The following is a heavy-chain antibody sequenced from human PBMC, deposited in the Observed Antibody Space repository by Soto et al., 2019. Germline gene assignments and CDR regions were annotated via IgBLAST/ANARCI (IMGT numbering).Heavy chain of an antibody. CDR1: GFTFSSYG. J-gene: IGHJ4*02. V-gene: IGHV3-30*18. Sequence: QVQLVESGGGVVQPGRSLRLSCAASGFTFSSYGMHWVRQAPGKGLEWVAVISYDGSNKYYADSMKGRFTISRDNSKNTLYLQMNSLRAEDTAVYYCAKGDGYCSSTSCYDVYWGQGTLVTVSS. D-gene: IGHD2-2*01. CDR2: ISYDGSNK. CDR3: AKGDGYCSSTSCYDVY.